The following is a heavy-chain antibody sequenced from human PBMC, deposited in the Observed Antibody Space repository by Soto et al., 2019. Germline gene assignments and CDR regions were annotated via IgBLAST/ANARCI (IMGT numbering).Heavy chain of an antibody. CDR3: AGRGYSYESRYYYYMDV. J-gene: IGHJ6*03. CDR2: ISSNGGST. Sequence: GGSLRLSCAASGFTFSSYAMHWVRQAPGKGLEYVSAISSNGGSTYYANSVKGRFTISRDNSKNTLYLQMGSLRAEDMAVYYCAGRGYSYESRYYYYMDVWGKGTTVTVSS. CDR1: GFTFSSYA. V-gene: IGHV3-64*01. D-gene: IGHD5-18*01.